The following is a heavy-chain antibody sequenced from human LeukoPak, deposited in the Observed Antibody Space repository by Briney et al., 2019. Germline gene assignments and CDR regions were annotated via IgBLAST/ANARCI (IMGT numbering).Heavy chain of an antibody. CDR3: ARDSGSGNNDY. J-gene: IGHJ4*02. V-gene: IGHV1-3*01. D-gene: IGHD1-26*01. CDR2: INAGNGNT. Sequence: SVKVSCKASXYTFTSYAMHWVRQAPGQRLEWMGWINAGNGNTKYSQKFQGRVTITRDTSASTAYMELSSLRSEDTAVYYCARDSGSGNNDYWGQGTLVTVSS. CDR1: XYTFTSYA.